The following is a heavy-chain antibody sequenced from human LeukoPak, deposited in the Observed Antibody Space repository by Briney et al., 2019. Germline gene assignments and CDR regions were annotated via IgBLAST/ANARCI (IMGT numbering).Heavy chain of an antibody. Sequence: SETLSLTCTVSGGSISSGGYYWSWIRQHPGKGLEWIGYIYYTGGTNYNPSLKSRVTLSVDTSRNQFSLNLNSVTAADTAVYYCARHEGRSGWNGWYDHWGQGILVTVSS. J-gene: IGHJ4*02. D-gene: IGHD6-19*01. CDR1: GGSISSGGYY. CDR2: IYYTGGT. V-gene: IGHV4-61*08. CDR3: ARHEGRSGWNGWYDH.